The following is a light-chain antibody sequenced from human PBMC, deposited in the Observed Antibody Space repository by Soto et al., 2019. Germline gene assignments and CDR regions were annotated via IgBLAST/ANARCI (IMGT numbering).Light chain of an antibody. Sequence: IQLPQSPSSLSASLGDRVTITCLAIQGMSGYLAWYQLIPGKACKGLIYAASSLQSEVPSRFSGIGSETDFTLTISSLQPEDFATYYCQQLNSYPRAFGQGTRLEI. J-gene: IGKJ5*01. CDR1: QGMSGY. CDR2: AAS. V-gene: IGKV1-9*01. CDR3: QQLNSYPRA.